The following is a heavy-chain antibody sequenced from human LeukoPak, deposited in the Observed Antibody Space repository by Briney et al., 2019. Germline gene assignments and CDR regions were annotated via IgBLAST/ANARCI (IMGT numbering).Heavy chain of an antibody. D-gene: IGHD3-16*01. CDR1: GYTFFSYG. J-gene: IGHJ4*02. CDR2: ISAYNGNT. CDR3: ARDRGAGGGVFDY. V-gene: IGHV1-18*01. Sequence: ASVKVSCKASGYTFFSYGITWVRQAPGQGLEWMGWISAYNGNTKYAQKLQGRVTMTTDTSTNTAYMELGSLTSDDTAVFYCARDRGAGGGVFDYWGQGTQVTVSS.